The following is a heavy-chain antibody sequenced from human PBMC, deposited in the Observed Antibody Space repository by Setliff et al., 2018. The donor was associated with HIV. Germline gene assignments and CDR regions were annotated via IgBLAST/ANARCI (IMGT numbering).Heavy chain of an antibody. D-gene: IGHD3-22*01. CDR2: IDTNTGKP. V-gene: IGHV7-4-1*02. Sequence: VASVKVSCKASGYSLNKYGMNWVRQAPGQGLEWMGWIDTNTGKPTYVQGTTGRFVFSLDTSVNATYLQITALKTEDTAVYYCARAGAYYYDGSGYKIFTHFDSWGQGTLVTVSS. CDR3: ARAGAYYYDGSGYKIFTHFDS. CDR1: GYSLNKYG. J-gene: IGHJ4*02.